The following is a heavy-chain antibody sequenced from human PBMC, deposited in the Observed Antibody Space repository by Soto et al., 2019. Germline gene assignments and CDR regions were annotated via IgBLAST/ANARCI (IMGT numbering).Heavy chain of an antibody. Sequence: SGESLKISCKGSGYSFTSYWIGWVRQMPGKGLEWMGIIYPGDSDTRYSPSFQGQVTISADKSISTAYLQWSSLKASDTAMYYCARLEGSSTSWGGYYYYGMDVWGQGTTVTVSS. D-gene: IGHD2-2*01. V-gene: IGHV5-51*01. CDR1: GYSFTSYW. CDR3: ARLEGSSTSWGGYYYYGMDV. J-gene: IGHJ6*02. CDR2: IYPGDSDT.